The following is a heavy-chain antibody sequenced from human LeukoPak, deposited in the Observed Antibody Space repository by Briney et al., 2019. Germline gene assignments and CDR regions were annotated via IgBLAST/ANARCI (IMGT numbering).Heavy chain of an antibody. J-gene: IGHJ4*02. CDR1: GFTLNNYI. CDR3: AKPHFDY. V-gene: IGHV3-30*02. CDR2: IRLDGSKK. Sequence: RGSLRLSCAASGFTLNNYIMNWVRQAPGKGLGWVAFIRLDGSKKYYADSVRGLFTISRDNSKNTLYLQMNSLRAEDTALYYCAKPHFDYWGQGTLVTVSS.